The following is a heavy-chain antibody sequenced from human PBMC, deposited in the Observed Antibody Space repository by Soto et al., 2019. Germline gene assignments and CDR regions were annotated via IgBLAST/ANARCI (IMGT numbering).Heavy chain of an antibody. CDR3: ARQLAYCGGDCYTEPLDY. J-gene: IGHJ4*02. V-gene: IGHV1-2*02. D-gene: IGHD2-21*02. CDR2: INPKTGDT. CDR1: GYTFVAYY. Sequence: QALLVQSGAEVKKPGASVKVSCEASGYTFVAYYMFWVRQAPGHGLEWMGWINPKTGDTNYAQKFQGRVTMTRDTSISTAYMELSRLRSDDTALYYCARQLAYCGGDCYTEPLDYWGQGTPVTVSS.